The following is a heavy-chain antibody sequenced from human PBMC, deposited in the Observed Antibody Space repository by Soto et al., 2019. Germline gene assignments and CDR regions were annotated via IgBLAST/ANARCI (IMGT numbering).Heavy chain of an antibody. CDR1: GFTFSSYA. V-gene: IGHV3-23*01. CDR3: AKGVARITVGVMSAMDV. Sequence: GGSLRLSCAASGFTFSSYAMHWVRQAPGKGLEWVAVISGSGGSTYYADSVKGRFTISRDNSKNTLFLQMSSLRGEDTGVYYCAKGVARITVGVMSAMDVWGQGTTVTVS. D-gene: IGHD1-20*01. J-gene: IGHJ6*01. CDR2: ISGSGGST.